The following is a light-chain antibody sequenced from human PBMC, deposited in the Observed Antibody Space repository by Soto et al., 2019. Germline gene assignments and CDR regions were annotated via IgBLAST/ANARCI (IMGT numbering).Light chain of an antibody. CDR1: SSDVGAYDF. J-gene: IGLJ1*01. CDR2: EVS. V-gene: IGLV2-14*03. CDR3: SSYTTSSTRV. Sequence: QSALAQPASVSGSPGQSITISCTGTSSDVGAYDFVSWYQQHPDKAPKLMIYEVSNRPSGVSYRFSGSKSVNTATPTISGLQAEDEADYYCSSYTTSSTRVFGTVTKLTVL.